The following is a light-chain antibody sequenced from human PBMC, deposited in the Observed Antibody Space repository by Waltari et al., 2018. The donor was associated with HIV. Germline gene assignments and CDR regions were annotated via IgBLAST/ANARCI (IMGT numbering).Light chain of an antibody. J-gene: IGKJ2*01. CDR2: WAS. V-gene: IGKV4-1*01. CDR1: QSVLYSPNNKNY. CDR3: QQYYSTPYT. Sequence: DIVMNQSPDSLAVSLGERATINCKSSQSVLYSPNNKNYLAWDQQKPGQPPKLLIYWASSRESGVPHRFSGSGSGTDFTLTISSLQAEDVAVYYCQQYYSTPYTFGQGTKLEIK.